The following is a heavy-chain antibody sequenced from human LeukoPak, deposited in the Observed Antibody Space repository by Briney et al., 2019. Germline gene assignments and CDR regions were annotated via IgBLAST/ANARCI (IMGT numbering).Heavy chain of an antibody. CDR2: ISGSGGST. D-gene: IGHD5-24*01. J-gene: IGHJ6*03. Sequence: GGSLRLSCAASGFTFSSYAMSWVRQAPGKGLEWVSAISGSGGSTYYADSVKGRFTISRDNSKNTLYLQMISLRAEDTAVYYCAKFWRDGYNKGLGWYYYMDVWGKGTTVTVSS. CDR3: AKFWRDGYNKGLGWYYYMDV. CDR1: GFTFSSYA. V-gene: IGHV3-23*01.